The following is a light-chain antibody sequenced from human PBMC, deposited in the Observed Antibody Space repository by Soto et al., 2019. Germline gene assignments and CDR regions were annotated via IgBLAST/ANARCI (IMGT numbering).Light chain of an antibody. Sequence: QSVLTQPPSASGSPGQSVTIPCTGTSSDVGAYNYVSWYQQYPGKAPKLMIYEVSKRPSGVPDRFSGSKSGKTASLTVSGLQPEDEADYYCTSYAGSNIWVFGGGTKLTVL. CDR3: TSYAGSNIWV. CDR1: SSDVGAYNY. CDR2: EVS. J-gene: IGLJ3*02. V-gene: IGLV2-8*01.